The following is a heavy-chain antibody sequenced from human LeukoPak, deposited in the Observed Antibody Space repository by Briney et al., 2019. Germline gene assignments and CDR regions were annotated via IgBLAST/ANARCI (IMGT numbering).Heavy chain of an antibody. V-gene: IGHV4-59*08. D-gene: IGHD1-1*01. CDR1: GGSISSYY. CDR2: IYYSGST. Sequence: SETLSLTCTVSGGSISSYYWSWIRQPPGKGLEWIGYIYYSGSTNYSPSLKSRVTISVDTSKNQFSLKLSSVTAADTAVYYCASNAGGPYYFDYWGQGTLVTVSS. J-gene: IGHJ4*02. CDR3: ASNAGGPYYFDY.